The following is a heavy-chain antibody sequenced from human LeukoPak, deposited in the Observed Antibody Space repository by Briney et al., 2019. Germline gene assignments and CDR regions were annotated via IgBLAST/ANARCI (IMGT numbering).Heavy chain of an antibody. V-gene: IGHV4-38-2*02. CDR3: ARGGDLDY. Sequence: PSETLSLTCTVSGYSLSSGYFWGWIRQPPGKGLEWIGNIYHTGSTYYNPSLKSRVTISVDTSKNQFSLKLTSVTAADTAVYYCARGGDLDYWGQGTLVTVSS. J-gene: IGHJ4*02. CDR2: IYHTGST. CDR1: GYSLSSGYF.